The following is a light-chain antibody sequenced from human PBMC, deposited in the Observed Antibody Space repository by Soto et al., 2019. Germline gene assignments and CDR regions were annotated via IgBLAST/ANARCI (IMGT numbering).Light chain of an antibody. CDR1: QIISTY. Sequence: DIQMTKAPSSLSASVGDRVTITCGASQIISTYLNWYQQRAGLAPRLLIYAASSLQSGVPPRFSGSGSGTDFTLTISSLQPEDFATYFCQQTYSAPPTFGQGTKV. V-gene: IGKV1-39*01. CDR3: QQTYSAPPT. J-gene: IGKJ1*01. CDR2: AAS.